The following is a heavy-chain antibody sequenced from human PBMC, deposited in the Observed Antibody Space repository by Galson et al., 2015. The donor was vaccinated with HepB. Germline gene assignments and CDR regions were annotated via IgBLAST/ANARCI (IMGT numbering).Heavy chain of an antibody. CDR3: AREGAGGPDYYYGMDV. D-gene: IGHD1-14*01. CDR2: IKQDGSEK. V-gene: IGHV3-7*03. Sequence: SLRLSCAASGFTFSSYWMSWVRQAPGKGLEWVANIKQDGSEKYYVDSAKGRFTISRDNAKNSLYLQMNSLRAEDTAVYYCAREGAGGPDYYYGMDVWGQGTTVTVSS. J-gene: IGHJ6*02. CDR1: GFTFSSYW.